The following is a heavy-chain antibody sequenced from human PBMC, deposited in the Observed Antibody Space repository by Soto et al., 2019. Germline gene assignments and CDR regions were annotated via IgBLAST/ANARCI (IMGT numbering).Heavy chain of an antibody. CDR3: ARVSPILLEWLSAYNWFDP. CDR2: IYYSGST. J-gene: IGHJ5*02. V-gene: IGHV4-31*03. CDR1: GGSISSGGYY. Sequence: SETLSLTCTVSGGSISSGGYYWSWIRQHPGKGLEWIGYIYYSGSTYYNPSLKSRVTISVDTSKNQFSLKLSSVTAADTAVYYCARVSPILLEWLSAYNWFDPWGQGTLVTVSS. D-gene: IGHD3-3*01.